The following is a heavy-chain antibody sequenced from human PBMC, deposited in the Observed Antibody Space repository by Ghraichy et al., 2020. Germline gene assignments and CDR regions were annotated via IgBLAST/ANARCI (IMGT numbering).Heavy chain of an antibody. Sequence: GGSLRLSCAASGFTFSSYAMSWVRQAPGKGLEWVSAISGSGGSTYYADSVKGRFTISRDNSKNTLYLQMNSLRAEDTAVYYCAKAAEVTILSLYYFDYWGQGTLVTVSS. V-gene: IGHV3-23*01. CDR3: AKAAEVTILSLYYFDY. CDR2: ISGSGGST. CDR1: GFTFSSYA. D-gene: IGHD3-10*01. J-gene: IGHJ4*02.